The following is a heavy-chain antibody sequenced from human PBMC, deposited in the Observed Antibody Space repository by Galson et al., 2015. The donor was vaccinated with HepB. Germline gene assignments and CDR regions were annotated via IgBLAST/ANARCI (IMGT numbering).Heavy chain of an antibody. CDR2: VSAGGSI. J-gene: IGHJ4*01. CDR3: AKQSGRYSSGWYSDY. CDR1: GFTFSNHA. V-gene: IGHV3-23*01. Sequence: SLRLSCAASGFTFSNHAMIWVRQAPGKGLEWVSYVSAGGSISYADSVKGRFTISRDNSKTTLYLQMNSLRAEDTAMYHCAKQSGRYSSGWYSDYWGHGTLVSVSS. D-gene: IGHD3-22*01.